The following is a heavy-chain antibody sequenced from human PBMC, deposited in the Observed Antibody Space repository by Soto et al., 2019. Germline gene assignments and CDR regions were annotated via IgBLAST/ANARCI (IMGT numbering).Heavy chain of an antibody. CDR3: ARERRTPYSSGGVGDV. CDR1: GGSISSYY. D-gene: IGHD6-19*01. Sequence: SETLSLTCTVSGGSISSYYWSWIRQPPGKGLEWIGYIYYSGSTNYNPSLKSRVTISVDTSKNQFSLKLSSVTAADTAVYYCARERRTPYSSGGVGDVWGQGTTVTVSS. CDR2: IYYSGST. V-gene: IGHV4-59*01. J-gene: IGHJ6*02.